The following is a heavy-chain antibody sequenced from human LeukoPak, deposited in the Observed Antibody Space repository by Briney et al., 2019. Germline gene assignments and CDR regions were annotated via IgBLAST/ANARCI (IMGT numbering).Heavy chain of an antibody. Sequence: SETLSLTCAVYGGSFSGYYWSWIRQPPGKGLEWIGEINHSGSTNYNPSLKSRVTISVDTSKNQFSLKLSSVTAADTAVYYCARARLDHVYGDYSLDYWGQGTLVTVSS. J-gene: IGHJ4*02. CDR3: ARARLDHVYGDYSLDY. V-gene: IGHV4-34*01. CDR2: INHSGST. CDR1: GGSFSGYY. D-gene: IGHD4-17*01.